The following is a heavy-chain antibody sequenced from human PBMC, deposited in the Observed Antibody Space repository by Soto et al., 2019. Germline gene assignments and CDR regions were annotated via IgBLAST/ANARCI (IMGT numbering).Heavy chain of an antibody. Sequence: QVQLVESGGGVVQPGRSLRLSCAASGFTFSSYGMHWVRQAPGKGLEWVAVISHDGSNKYYADSVKGRFTISRENSKNTLYLQMNSLRAEDTAVFYCAKDRGMITFGGDILPPRYDYWGQGTLVTVSS. J-gene: IGHJ4*02. CDR1: GFTFSSYG. CDR3: AKDRGMITFGGDILPPRYDY. CDR2: ISHDGSNK. V-gene: IGHV3-30*18. D-gene: IGHD3-16*02.